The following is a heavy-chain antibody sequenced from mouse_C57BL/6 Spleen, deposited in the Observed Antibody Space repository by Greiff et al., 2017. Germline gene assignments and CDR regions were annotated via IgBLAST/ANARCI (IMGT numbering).Heavy chain of an antibody. Sequence: EVQLQQSGAELVRPGASVTLSCTASGFNIKDYYMHWVKQRPEQGLEWLGRIDPEDGDTEYAPKFPGTATMTADTSSNTAYLQLSSLTSEDTAVYYCTTSLYYGSSGAYWGQGTLVTVSA. CDR3: TTSLYYGSSGAY. CDR2: IDPEDGDT. V-gene: IGHV14-1*01. J-gene: IGHJ3*01. D-gene: IGHD1-1*01. CDR1: GFNIKDYY.